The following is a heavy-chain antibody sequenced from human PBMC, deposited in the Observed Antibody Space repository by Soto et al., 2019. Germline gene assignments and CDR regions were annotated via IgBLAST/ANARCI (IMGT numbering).Heavy chain of an antibody. V-gene: IGHV3-48*02. Sequence: GGSLRLSCAASGFTFSSYSMNWVRQAPGKGLEWVSSISSSSSTIYYADSVKGRFTISRDNAKNSLYLQMNSLRDEDTAVYYCARDGYCVSTTCYFLPDVWGQGTTVTVPS. CDR1: GFTFSSYS. CDR3: ARDGYCVSTTCYFLPDV. CDR2: ISSSSSTI. D-gene: IGHD2-2*03. J-gene: IGHJ6*02.